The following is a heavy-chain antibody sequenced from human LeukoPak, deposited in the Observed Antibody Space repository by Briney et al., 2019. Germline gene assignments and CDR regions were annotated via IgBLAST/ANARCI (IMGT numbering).Heavy chain of an antibody. CDR1: GYTFTGYY. CDR2: INPNSGGT. CDR3: ASDEGGIVATIFDY. V-gene: IGHV1-2*02. J-gene: IGHJ4*02. Sequence: ASVKVSCKASGYTFTGYYMHWVRQAPGQGLEWMGWINPNSGGTNYAQKFQGRVTMTRDTPISTAYMELSRLRSDDTAVYYCASDEGGIVATIFDYWGQGTLVTVSS. D-gene: IGHD5-12*01.